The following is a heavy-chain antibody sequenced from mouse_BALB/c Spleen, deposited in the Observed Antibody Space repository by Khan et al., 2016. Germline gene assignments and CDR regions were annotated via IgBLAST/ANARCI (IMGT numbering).Heavy chain of an antibody. CDR2: INTYTGEP. Sequence: QCQLVQSGPELKKPGETVKISCKASGYTFTNYGMNWVKQAPGKGLKWMGWINTYTGEPTYADDFKGRFAFSLETSASTAYLQINNLKNEDTATYFCARGITVYAMDYWGQGTSVTVSS. CDR1: GYTFTNYG. V-gene: IGHV9-3-1*01. J-gene: IGHJ4*01. CDR3: ARGITVYAMDY. D-gene: IGHD2-4*01.